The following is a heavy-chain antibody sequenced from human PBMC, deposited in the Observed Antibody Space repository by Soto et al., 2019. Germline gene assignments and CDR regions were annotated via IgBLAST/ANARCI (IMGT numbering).Heavy chain of an antibody. D-gene: IGHD3-10*01. J-gene: IGHJ3*02. CDR1: GFTFDDYA. V-gene: IGHV3-9*01. CDR3: AKDLDHGSGSYTAFDI. Sequence: GGSLRLSCAASGFTFDDYAMHWVRQAPGKGLEWVSGISWNSGSIGYADSVKGRFTISRDNAKNSLYLQMNSLRAEDTALYYCAKDLDHGSGSYTAFDIWGQGTMVTVSS. CDR2: ISWNSGSI.